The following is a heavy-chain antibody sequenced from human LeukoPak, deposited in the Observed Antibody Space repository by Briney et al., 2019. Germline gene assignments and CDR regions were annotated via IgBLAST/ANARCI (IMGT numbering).Heavy chain of an antibody. CDR3: ARGPYSYDSSGAFDI. V-gene: IGHV4-61*02. CDR2: ISSSGST. Sequence: PSETLSFNSTVSGDSISSGDYYWSWIRQPAGKGLEWIGRISSSGSTNYNPSLKSRVTISVDTSKNQFSLKLSSVTAADTAVYFCARGPYSYDSSGAFDIWGQGTMVTVSS. CDR1: GDSISSGDYY. J-gene: IGHJ3*02. D-gene: IGHD3-22*01.